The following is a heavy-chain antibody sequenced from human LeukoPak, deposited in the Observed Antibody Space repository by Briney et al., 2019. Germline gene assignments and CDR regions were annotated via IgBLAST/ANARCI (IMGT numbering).Heavy chain of an antibody. CDR3: ARDPSYYDFWSGHGGYFDL. CDR1: GYTFTSYD. J-gene: IGHJ2*01. D-gene: IGHD3-3*01. V-gene: IGHV1-8*01. Sequence: ASVKVSCKASGYTFTSYDINWVRQATGQGLEWMGWMNPNSGNTGYAQKFQGRVTMTRNTSISKAYMELSSLRSEDTAVYYCARDPSYYDFWSGHGGYFDLWGRGTLVTVSS. CDR2: MNPNSGNT.